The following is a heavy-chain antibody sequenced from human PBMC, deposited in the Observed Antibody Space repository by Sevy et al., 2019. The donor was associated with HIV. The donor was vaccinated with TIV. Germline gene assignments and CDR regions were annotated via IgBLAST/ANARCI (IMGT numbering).Heavy chain of an antibody. CDR1: DDSINSYY. Sequence: SETLSLTCSVSDDSINSYYWSWIRQPPGKGLQWIGYIYNNIGSTSYNPSLTSRVTISVDTPKNQFSLKLTSVTAADTAVYYCARGAVVIGTAATPVLDFWGQGSLVTVSS. CDR2: IYNNIGST. J-gene: IGHJ4*02. CDR3: ARGAVVIGTAATPVLDF. V-gene: IGHV4-59*08. D-gene: IGHD6-13*01.